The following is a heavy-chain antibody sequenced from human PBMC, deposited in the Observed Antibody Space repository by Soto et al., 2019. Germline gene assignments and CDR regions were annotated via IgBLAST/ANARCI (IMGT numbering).Heavy chain of an antibody. CDR3: ARQEGRYDILTGYLYYYGMDV. CDR2: IYPGDSDT. J-gene: IGHJ6*02. V-gene: IGHV5-51*01. Sequence: PGESLKISCKGSGYSFTSYWIGWVRQMPGKGLEWMGIIYPGDSDTRYSPSFQGQVTISADKSISTAYLQWSSLKASDTAMYYCARQEGRYDILTGYLYYYGMDVWGQGTTVTVSS. CDR1: GYSFTSYW. D-gene: IGHD3-9*01.